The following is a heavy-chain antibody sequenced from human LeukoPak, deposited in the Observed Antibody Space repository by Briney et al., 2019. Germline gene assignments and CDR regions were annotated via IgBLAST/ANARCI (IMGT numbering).Heavy chain of an antibody. CDR3: ARGFVVVPAASYYYGMDV. CDR1: GYTFTGYY. J-gene: IGHJ6*04. V-gene: IGHV1-18*04. CDR2: ISAYNGNT. Sequence: ASVKVSCKASGYTFTGYYMHWVRQAPGQGLEWMGWISAYNGNTNYAQKLQGRATMTTDTSTSTAYMELRSLRSDDTAVYYCARGFVVVPAASYYYGMDVWGKGTTVTVSS. D-gene: IGHD2-2*01.